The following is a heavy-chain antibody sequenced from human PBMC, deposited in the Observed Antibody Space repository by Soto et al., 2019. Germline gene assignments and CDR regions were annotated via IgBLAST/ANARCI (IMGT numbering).Heavy chain of an antibody. D-gene: IGHD6-13*01. J-gene: IGHJ3*02. Sequence: GGSLRLSCAASGFTFSSYGMHWVRQAPGKGLEWVAVISYDGSNKYYADSVKGRFTISRDNSKNTLYLQMNSLRAEDTAVYYCATGTAAAGNRAFDIWGQGTMVTVSS. CDR1: GFTFSSYG. V-gene: IGHV3-30*03. CDR2: ISYDGSNK. CDR3: ATGTAAAGNRAFDI.